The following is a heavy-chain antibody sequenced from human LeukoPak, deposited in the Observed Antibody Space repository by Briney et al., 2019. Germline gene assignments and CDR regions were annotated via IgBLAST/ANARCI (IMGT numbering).Heavy chain of an antibody. J-gene: IGHJ5*02. Sequence: PSETLSLTCTVSGGSISSRPYSWGWIRQPPGKGLEWLGSFYYSGSTYYKPSLKSRVTISVDTSKNQFSLKLSSVTAADTAVYYCARDRGYSGSRFDPWGQGTLVTVSS. CDR1: GGSISSRPYS. CDR3: ARDRGYSGSRFDP. D-gene: IGHD5-12*01. V-gene: IGHV4-39*07. CDR2: FYYSGST.